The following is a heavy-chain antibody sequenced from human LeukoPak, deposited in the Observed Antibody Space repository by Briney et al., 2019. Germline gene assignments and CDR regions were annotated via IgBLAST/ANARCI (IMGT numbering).Heavy chain of an antibody. CDR2: IYSGGST. Sequence: GSLRLSCAASGFTVSSNYMSWVRQAPGKGLEWVSVIYSGGSTYYADSVKGRFTISRDNSKNTLYLQMNSLRAEDTAVYYCAKDLVGWDIFDYWGQGTLVTVSS. V-gene: IGHV3-53*01. D-gene: IGHD6-19*01. CDR1: GFTVSSNY. J-gene: IGHJ4*02. CDR3: AKDLVGWDIFDY.